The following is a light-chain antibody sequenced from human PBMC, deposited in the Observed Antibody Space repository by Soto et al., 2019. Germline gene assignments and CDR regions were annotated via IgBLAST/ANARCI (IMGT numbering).Light chain of an antibody. CDR3: QQRSNWPQT. Sequence: EIVLTHSPGTLSLSTGERATLSCRASQSVSNNYLAWYQQKPGQAPRLLIYGASNRATGIPDRFSGSGSGTDFTLTISSLEPEDFAVYYCQQRSNWPQTFGQGTKVDIK. CDR1: QSVSNNY. V-gene: IGKV3D-20*02. CDR2: GAS. J-gene: IGKJ1*01.